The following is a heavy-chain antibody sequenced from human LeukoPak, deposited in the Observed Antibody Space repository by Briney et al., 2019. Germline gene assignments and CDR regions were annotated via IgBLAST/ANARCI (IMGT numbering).Heavy chain of an antibody. CDR3: ARDLGGWSXXWFDP. D-gene: IGHD1-26*01. V-gene: IGHV3-21*01. Sequence: GGSLRLSCAASGFTFSSYSMNWVRQAPGKGLEWVSSISSSSSYIYYADSVKGRFTISRDNAKNSLYLQMNSLRAEDTAVYYCARDLGGWSXXWFDPWGQXTLVXXSS. CDR1: GFTFSSYS. CDR2: ISSSSSYI. J-gene: IGHJ5*02.